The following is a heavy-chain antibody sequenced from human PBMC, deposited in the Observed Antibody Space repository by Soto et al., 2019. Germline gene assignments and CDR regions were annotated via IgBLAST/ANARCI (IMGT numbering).Heavy chain of an antibody. CDR1: GFTFISYA. V-gene: IGHV3-23*01. J-gene: IGHJ3*02. Sequence: PGGSLRLSCAASGFTFISYAMSWVRQAPGKGLEWVSAISGSGGSTYYADSVKGRFTISRDNSKNTLYLQMNSLRAEDTAVYYCAKYRQWLPRAGAFDIWGQGTMVTVSS. D-gene: IGHD6-19*01. CDR2: ISGSGGST. CDR3: AKYRQWLPRAGAFDI.